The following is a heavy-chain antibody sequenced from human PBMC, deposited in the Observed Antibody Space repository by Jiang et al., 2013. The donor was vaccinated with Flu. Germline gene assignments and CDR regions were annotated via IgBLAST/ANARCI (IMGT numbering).Heavy chain of an antibody. Sequence: GAEVKKPGSSVKVSCKASGGTFSSYAISWVRQAPGQGLEWMGGIIPIFGTANYAQKFQGRVTITADKSTSTAYMELSSLRSEDTAVYYCARSEGASSSDYYYYGMDVWGQGTTVTVSS. CDR3: ARSEGASSSDYYYYGMDV. CDR2: IIPIFGTA. CDR1: GGTFSSYA. V-gene: IGHV1-69*06. D-gene: IGHD6-6*01. J-gene: IGHJ6*02.